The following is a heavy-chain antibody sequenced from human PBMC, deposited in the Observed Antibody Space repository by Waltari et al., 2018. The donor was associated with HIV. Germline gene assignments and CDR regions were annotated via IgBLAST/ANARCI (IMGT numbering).Heavy chain of an antibody. CDR2: IYHSGST. CDR1: GYSISSGYY. D-gene: IGHD4-17*01. CDR3: AREPDYGDYGANRYYYYYGMDV. V-gene: IGHV4-38-2*02. Sequence: QVQLQESGPGLVKPSETLSLTCAVSGYSISSGYYWGWIRQPPGKGLEWIGSIYHSGSTYYNPSLKSRVTISVDTSKNQFSLKLSSVTAADTAVYYCAREPDYGDYGANRYYYYYGMDVWGQGTTVTVS. J-gene: IGHJ6*02.